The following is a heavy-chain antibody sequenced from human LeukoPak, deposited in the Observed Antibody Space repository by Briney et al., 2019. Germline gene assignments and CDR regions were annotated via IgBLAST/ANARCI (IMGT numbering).Heavy chain of an antibody. CDR2: ISGSGGST. J-gene: IGHJ4*02. CDR1: GFTFSSYA. V-gene: IGHV3-23*01. D-gene: IGHD2-21*02. Sequence: PGGSLRLSCAASGFTFSSYAMSWVRQAPGKGLEWVSAISGSGGSTYYADSVKGRFTISRDNSKNTLYPQMNSLRAEDTAVYYCAKAPFLAYCGGDCYTWGQGTLVTVSS. CDR3: AKAPFLAYCGGDCYT.